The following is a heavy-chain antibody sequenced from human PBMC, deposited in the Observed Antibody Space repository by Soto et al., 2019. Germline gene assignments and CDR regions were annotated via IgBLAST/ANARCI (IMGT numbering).Heavy chain of an antibody. CDR3: ARSPGIAVVGIYDFDY. V-gene: IGHV1-2*04. D-gene: IGHD6-19*01. CDR2: INPNSGGT. J-gene: IGHJ4*02. CDR1: GYAFTGYY. Sequence: ASVKVSCKASGYAFTGYYMHWVRQAPGQGLEWMGWINPNSGGTNYAQKFQGWVTMTRDTSISTAYMELSRLRSDDTAVYYCARSPGIAVVGIYDFDYWGKGTLATVSA.